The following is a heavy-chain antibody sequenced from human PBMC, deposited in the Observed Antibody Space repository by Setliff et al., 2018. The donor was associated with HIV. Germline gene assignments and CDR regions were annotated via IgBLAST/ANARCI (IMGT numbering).Heavy chain of an antibody. CDR2: IYTSGRT. D-gene: IGHD4-4*01. CDR1: GGSISSGNYY. V-gene: IGHV4-61*02. CDR3: ARDGETTVMGDAFDI. Sequence: SETLSLTCTVSGGSISSGNYYWSWIRQPAGKGLEWIGRIYTSGRTKYNPSLKSRVTISVDTSKSQFSLKLSSVTAADTAVYYCARDGETTVMGDAFDIWGQGTMVTVSS. J-gene: IGHJ3*02.